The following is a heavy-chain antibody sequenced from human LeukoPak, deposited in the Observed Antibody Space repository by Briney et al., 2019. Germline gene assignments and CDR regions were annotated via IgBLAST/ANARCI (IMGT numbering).Heavy chain of an antibody. CDR1: GFTFSSYS. CDR2: ISGSGGST. V-gene: IGHV3-23*01. Sequence: GGSLRLSCAASGFTFSSYSMNWVRQAPGKGLEWVSTISGSGGSTYYADSVKGRFTISRDNSKNTLYLQMNSLRAEDTALYYCAKDQAYSSSWYWYDPWGQGTLVTVSS. D-gene: IGHD6-13*01. J-gene: IGHJ5*02. CDR3: AKDQAYSSSWYWYDP.